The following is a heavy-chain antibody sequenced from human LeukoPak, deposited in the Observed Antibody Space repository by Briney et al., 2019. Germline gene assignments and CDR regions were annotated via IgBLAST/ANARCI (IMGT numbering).Heavy chain of an antibody. CDR1: GGSINSYY. D-gene: IGHD1-14*01. Sequence: SETLSLTCTVSGGSINSYYWSWIRQPAGKGLEWIGRIYTSGSTNYNPSLKSRVTMSVDTSKNQFSLKLSSVTAADTAVYYCAKTRYKKCLEFFCYRGPGTLVTVSS. V-gene: IGHV4-4*07. CDR2: IYTSGST. CDR3: AKTRYKKCLEFFCY. J-gene: IGHJ4*01.